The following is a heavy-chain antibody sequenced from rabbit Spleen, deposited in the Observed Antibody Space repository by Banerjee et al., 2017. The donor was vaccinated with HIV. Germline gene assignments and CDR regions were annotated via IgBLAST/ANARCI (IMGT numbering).Heavy chain of an antibody. J-gene: IGHJ4*01. D-gene: IGHD1-1*01. CDR1: GFSFSDRDV. Sequence: QEQLEESGGGLVKPEGSLTLTCKASGFSFSDRDVMCWVRQAPGKGLELIACINAYTGKPVYASWAKGRFTISRTSSTTVTLQMTSLTAADTATYFCARDLVAVIGWNFGLWGPGTLVTVS. V-gene: IGHV1S45*01. CDR3: ARDLVAVIGWNFGL. CDR2: INAYTGKP.